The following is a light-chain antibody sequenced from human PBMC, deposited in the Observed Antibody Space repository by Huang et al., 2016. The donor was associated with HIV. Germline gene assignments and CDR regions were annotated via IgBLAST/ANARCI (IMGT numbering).Light chain of an antibody. CDR3: QQHTSWPYT. CDR1: ESISSN. J-gene: IGKJ2*01. CDR2: GGS. V-gene: IGKV3-15*01. Sequence: EIVMTQSPATLSVSPGERATLSCRASESISSNLVWYQHKPGQAPRLLIYGGSTMATGVPARFSGSGSGTEFTLTISSLQSEDFAIYHCQQHTSWPYTFGQGTKLEIK.